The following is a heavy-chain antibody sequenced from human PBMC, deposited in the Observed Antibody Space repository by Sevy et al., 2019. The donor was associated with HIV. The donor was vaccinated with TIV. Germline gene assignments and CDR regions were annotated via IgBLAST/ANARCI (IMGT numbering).Heavy chain of an antibody. D-gene: IGHD3-10*01. CDR1: GYIFTNSG. J-gene: IGHJ4*02. CDR3: ARVPTYHYGSATYFDY. CDR2: IGVYNGNL. Sequence: ASVKVSCKTSGYIFTNSGITWVRQAPGQGLEWMGWIGVYNGNLKYAQKFQGRVTMTKDTSTSTDYMELTSLRSDDTGVYYCARVPTYHYGSATYFDYWGQGTLVTVSS. V-gene: IGHV1-18*01.